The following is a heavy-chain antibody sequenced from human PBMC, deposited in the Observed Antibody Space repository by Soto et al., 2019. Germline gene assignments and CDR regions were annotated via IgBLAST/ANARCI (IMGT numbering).Heavy chain of an antibody. V-gene: IGHV3-43*01. J-gene: IGHJ6*02. CDR2: ISWDGGST. CDR1: GFTFDDYT. Sequence: VQLVESGGVVVQPGGSLRLSCAASGFTFDDYTMHWVRQAPGKGLEWVSLISWDGGSTYYADSVKGRFTISRDNSKNSLYLQMNSLRTEDTALYYCAKDRVAAGTGYYYYYGMDVWGQGTTVTVSS. CDR3: AKDRVAAGTGYYYYYGMDV. D-gene: IGHD6-13*01.